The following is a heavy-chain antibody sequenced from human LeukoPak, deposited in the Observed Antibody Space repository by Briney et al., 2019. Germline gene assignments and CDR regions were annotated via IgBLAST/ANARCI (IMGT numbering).Heavy chain of an antibody. V-gene: IGHV3-23*01. J-gene: IGHJ4*02. D-gene: IGHD3-10*01. Sequence: GGSLRLSCTTSGFTFSNYAMSWVRQAPGKGLEWVSSISGSAITTYYADSVKGRFAISRDNSKNTLYLQMTSLRAEDTAVYSCPKDRGFGDLVDYRGKGTLATVS. CDR3: PKDRGFGDLVDY. CDR2: ISGSAITT. CDR1: GFTFSNYA.